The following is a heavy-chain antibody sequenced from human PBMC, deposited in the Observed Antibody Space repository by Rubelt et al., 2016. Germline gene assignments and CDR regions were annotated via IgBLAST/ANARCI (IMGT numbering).Heavy chain of an antibody. J-gene: IGHJ6*02. Sequence: ADSLQGRFIISRDDAKNSLYLQMNSLRAEDTAVYYCARALGSYYYYGMDVWGQGTTVTVFS. V-gene: IGHV3-48*01. CDR3: ARALGSYYYYGMDV.